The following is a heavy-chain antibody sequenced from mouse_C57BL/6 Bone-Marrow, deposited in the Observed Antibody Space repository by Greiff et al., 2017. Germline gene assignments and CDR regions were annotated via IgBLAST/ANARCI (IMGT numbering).Heavy chain of an antibody. J-gene: IGHJ1*03. CDR3: ARIYLWYFDV. D-gene: IGHD2-3*01. CDR1: GYTFTSYG. V-gene: IGHV1-81*01. CDR2: IYPRSGNT. Sequence: QVQLQQSGAELARPGASVKLSCKASGYTFTSYGISWVKQRTGQGLEWIGEIYPRSGNTYYNEQFKGKATLTADKSSSTAYMELRSLTSEDSAVYFCARIYLWYFDVWGTGTTVTVSS.